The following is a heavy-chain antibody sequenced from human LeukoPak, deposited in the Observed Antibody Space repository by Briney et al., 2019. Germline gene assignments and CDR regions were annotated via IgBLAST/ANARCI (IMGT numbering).Heavy chain of an antibody. D-gene: IGHD3-22*01. CDR3: AKTAADYFDSSGYRDY. CDR2: IRNDGSNK. Sequence: GGSLRLSCAASGFTFSSYGMHWVRQAPGKGLEWVAFIRNDGSNKYYADSVKGRFTISRVNSRNTLFLQMNSLRAEDTAVYYCAKTAADYFDSSGYRDYWGQGTLVTVSS. CDR1: GFTFSSYG. J-gene: IGHJ4*02. V-gene: IGHV3-30*02.